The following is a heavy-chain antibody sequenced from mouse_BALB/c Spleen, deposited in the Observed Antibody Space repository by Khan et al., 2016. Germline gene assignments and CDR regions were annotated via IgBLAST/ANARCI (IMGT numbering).Heavy chain of an antibody. CDR2: IDPFNGGT. Sequence: VQLKESGPELMKPGASVKISCKASGDSFTSYYMHWVKQSHGKSLEWIGYIDPFNGGTSYNQQFKGKATLTVDKSSSTAYMHLSSLTSEDSAVYYCASSTQSFYAMDYWGQGTSVTVSS. D-gene: IGHD1-1*01. CDR1: GDSFTSYY. V-gene: IGHV1S135*01. J-gene: IGHJ4*01. CDR3: ASSTQSFYAMDY.